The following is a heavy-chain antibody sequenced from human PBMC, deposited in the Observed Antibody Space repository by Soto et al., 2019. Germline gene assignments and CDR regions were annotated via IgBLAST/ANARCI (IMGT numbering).Heavy chain of an antibody. CDR1: GGSISSGGYS. V-gene: IGHV4-30-2*01. J-gene: IGHJ5*02. D-gene: IGHD5-18*01. CDR2: MYHSGST. Sequence: SETLSLTCAVSGGSISSGGYSWSWIRQPPGKGLEWIGYMYHSGSTYYNPSLKSRVTISIGMSKNQFSLKLSSVTAADTAVYYCARGRRCSYGYWFDPWGQGTLVTSPQ. CDR3: ARGRRCSYGYWFDP.